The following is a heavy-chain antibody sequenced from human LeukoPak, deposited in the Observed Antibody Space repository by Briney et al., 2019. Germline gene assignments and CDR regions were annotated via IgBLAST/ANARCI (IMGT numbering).Heavy chain of an antibody. Sequence: RRASVKVSCKASGYTFNNYGISWVRQAPGQGLEWMGWISGYNGKTNYAQKLQGRVTMTTDTSTSTAYMELRSLRSDDTAVYYCARDYRDVLLWFGELSKWGQGTLVTVSS. D-gene: IGHD3-10*01. V-gene: IGHV1-18*01. CDR2: ISGYNGKT. J-gene: IGHJ4*02. CDR3: ARDYRDVLLWFGELSK. CDR1: GYTFNNYG.